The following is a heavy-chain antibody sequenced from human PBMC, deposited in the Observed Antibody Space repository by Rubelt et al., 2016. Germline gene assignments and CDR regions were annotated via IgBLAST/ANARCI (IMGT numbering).Heavy chain of an antibody. V-gene: IGHV3-48*04. CDR2: ISSSSSTI. CDR3: ARDRGWDWNDVGNY. Sequence: YISSSSSTIYYADSVKGRFTISRDNAKNSLYLQMNSLRAEDTAVYYCARDRGWDWNDVGNYWGQGTLVTVSS. J-gene: IGHJ4*02. D-gene: IGHD1-1*01.